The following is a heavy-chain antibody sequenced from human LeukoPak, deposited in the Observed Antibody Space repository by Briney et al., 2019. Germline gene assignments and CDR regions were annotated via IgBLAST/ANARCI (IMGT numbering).Heavy chain of an antibody. CDR2: IIPIFGTA. CDR1: GGTFSSYA. V-gene: IGHV1-69*05. J-gene: IGHJ5*02. CDR3: ARDQYYDSSGYSNWFDP. D-gene: IGHD3-22*01. Sequence: SVKVSCKASGGTFSSYAISWVRQAPGQGLEWMGRIIPIFGTANYAQKFQGRVTITTDESTSTAYMELSSLRSEDTAVHYCARDQYYDSSGYSNWFDPWGRGTLVTVSS.